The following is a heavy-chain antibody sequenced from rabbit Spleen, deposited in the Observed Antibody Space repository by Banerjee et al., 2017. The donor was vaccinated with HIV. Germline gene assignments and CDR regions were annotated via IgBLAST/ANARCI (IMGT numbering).Heavy chain of an antibody. Sequence: QSLEESGGGLVKPGASLTLTCTASGFSFSSSDYMCWVRQAPGKGLEWIACIYGGSSGMTYYASWAEGRFSISKASSTTVTLQMTSLTAADTATYFCARGGVSYGYGGDLWGPGTLVTVS. J-gene: IGHJ3*01. V-gene: IGHV1S40*01. CDR2: IYGGSSGMT. CDR1: GFSFSSSDY. CDR3: ARGGVSYGYGGDL. D-gene: IGHD6-1*01.